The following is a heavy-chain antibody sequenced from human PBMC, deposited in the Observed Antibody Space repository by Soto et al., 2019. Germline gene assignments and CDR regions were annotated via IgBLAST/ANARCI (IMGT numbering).Heavy chain of an antibody. CDR3: ARVMYSSYGMDV. D-gene: IGHD6-13*01. V-gene: IGHV1-2*02. CDR2: INPNSGGT. J-gene: IGHJ6*02. CDR1: GYTFTGYY. Sequence: ASVKVSCKASGYTFTGYYMHWVRQAPGQGLEWMGWINPNSGGTNYAQKFQGRVTMTRDTSISTAYMELNRLRSDDTAVYYCARVMYSSYGMDVWGQGTTVTVSS.